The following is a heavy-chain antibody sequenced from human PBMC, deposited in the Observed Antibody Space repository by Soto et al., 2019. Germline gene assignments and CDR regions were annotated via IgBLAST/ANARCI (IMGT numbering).Heavy chain of an antibody. J-gene: IGHJ4*02. Sequence: PSETLSLTCTVSGGSISSGGYYWSWIRQHPGKGLEWIGYIYYSGSTYYNPSLKSRVTISVDTSKNQFSLKLSSVTAADTAVYYCAREIRNYYDSSGYLDYWGQGTRVTVSS. D-gene: IGHD3-22*01. CDR2: IYYSGST. V-gene: IGHV4-31*03. CDR3: AREIRNYYDSSGYLDY. CDR1: GGSISSGGYY.